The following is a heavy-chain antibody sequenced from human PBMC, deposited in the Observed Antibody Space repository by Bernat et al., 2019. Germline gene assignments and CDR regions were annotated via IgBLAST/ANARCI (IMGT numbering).Heavy chain of an antibody. CDR1: GFTFSTYA. Sequence: EVQLVESGGGLVQPGGSLRLSCAASGFTFSTYAMTWVRQAPGKGLEWLSGVSNSGGKTYYADSVKGRFTISRDNSKSTLHLKMISLRAEDSAVYYCAKGLGGNGIFYYYMDVWGKGTTVTVSS. CDR3: AKGLGGNGIFYYYMDV. V-gene: IGHV3-23*04. J-gene: IGHJ6*03. CDR2: VSNSGGKT. D-gene: IGHD3-16*01.